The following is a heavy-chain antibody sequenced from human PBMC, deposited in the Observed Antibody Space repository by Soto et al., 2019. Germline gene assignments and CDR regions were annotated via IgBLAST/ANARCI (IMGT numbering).Heavy chain of an antibody. CDR2: IYWNDDK. J-gene: IGHJ4*02. CDR3: AHRLVGIAARPFDY. V-gene: IGHV2-5*01. D-gene: IGHD6-6*01. CDR1: GFSLSTSGVG. Sequence: QITLKESGPTLVNPTQTLTLTCTFSGFSLSTSGVGVGWIRQPPGKALEWLALIYWNDDKRYSPSLKSRLTITKDTSKNQVVLTMTNMDPVDTATYYCAHRLVGIAARPFDYWGQGTLVTVSS.